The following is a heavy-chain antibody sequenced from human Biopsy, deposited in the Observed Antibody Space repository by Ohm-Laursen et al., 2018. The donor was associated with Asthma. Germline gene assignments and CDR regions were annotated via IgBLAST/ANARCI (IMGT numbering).Heavy chain of an antibody. CDR3: ARHWDWGSFFDY. Sequence: GTLSLTCTVSGGSMSSSSYYWGRIRQPPGKGLEWMGSISYTGSAYHNPSLKSRVTISVDTSKNHFSLKLSSVTAADTAVYYCARHWDWGSFFDYWGQGTPVTVSS. J-gene: IGHJ4*02. CDR2: ISYTGSA. CDR1: GGSMSSSSYY. V-gene: IGHV4-39*01. D-gene: IGHD7-27*01.